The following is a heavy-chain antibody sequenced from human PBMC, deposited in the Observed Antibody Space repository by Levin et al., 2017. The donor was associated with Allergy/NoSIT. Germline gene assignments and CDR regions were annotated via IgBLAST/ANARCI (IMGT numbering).Heavy chain of an antibody. CDR1: GFMLSNYG. Sequence: GESLKISCVVSGFMLSNYGMNWVRQAPGKGLEWVSYISSSGSTINYADSVKGRFTISRDNAKNSLYLQMNSLRVEDTAVYYCARGGAARPDYWGQGTLVTVSS. D-gene: IGHD6-6*01. CDR2: ISSSGSTI. V-gene: IGHV3-48*01. J-gene: IGHJ4*02. CDR3: ARGGAARPDY.